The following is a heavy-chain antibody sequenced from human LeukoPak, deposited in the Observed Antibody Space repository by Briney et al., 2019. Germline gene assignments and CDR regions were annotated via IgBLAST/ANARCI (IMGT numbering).Heavy chain of an antibody. CDR2: ISSSSSTI. CDR1: GFTFSSYS. Sequence: PLGSLRLSCAASGFTFSSYSMNWVRQAPGKGLEWVSYISSSSSTIYYTNSLKGRFTISRDNAKKSLYIQINSLRAEEPAVYYCVRGTYSNSVGYWFDSWGEGSLVTVSS. D-gene: IGHD4-11*01. CDR3: VRGTYSNSVGYWFDS. J-gene: IGHJ5*01. V-gene: IGHV3-48*01.